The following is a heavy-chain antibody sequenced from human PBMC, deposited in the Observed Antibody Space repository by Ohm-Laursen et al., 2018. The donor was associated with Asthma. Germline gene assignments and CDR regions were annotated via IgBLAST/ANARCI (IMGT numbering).Heavy chain of an antibody. V-gene: IGHV1-69*13. CDR2: IVPLDGTT. D-gene: IGHD2-15*01. J-gene: IGHJ6*02. CDR3: ARDVNCSGGSCYSPYYYYGMDV. CDR1: GYTFTSYD. Sequence: SVKVSCKASGYTFTSYDISWVRQAPGQGLEWMGGIVPLDGTTNYAQKFQGRVTITADASTSTTYMDLSSLTSEDTAVYYCARDVNCSGGSCYSPYYYYGMDVWGQGTTVTVSS.